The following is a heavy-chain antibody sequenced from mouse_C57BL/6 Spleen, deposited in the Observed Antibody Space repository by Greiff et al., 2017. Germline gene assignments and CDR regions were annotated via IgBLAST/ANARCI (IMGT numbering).Heavy chain of an antibody. V-gene: IGHV1-50*01. CDR1: GYTFTSYW. CDR3: ARTYYGTRDY. CDR2: IDPSGSYT. Sequence: QVQLKQPGAELVKPGASVKLSCKASGYTFTSYWMQWVKQRPGQGLEGIGEIDPSGSYTNYNQKFKGKATLTVDTSSSTAYMQLSSLTSEDSAVYYCARTYYGTRDYWGQGTTLTVSS. J-gene: IGHJ2*01. D-gene: IGHD1-1*01.